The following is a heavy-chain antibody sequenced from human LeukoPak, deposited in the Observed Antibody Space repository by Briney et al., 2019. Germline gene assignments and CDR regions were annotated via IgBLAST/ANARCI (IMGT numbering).Heavy chain of an antibody. D-gene: IGHD6-13*01. CDR2: IYPSDSDT. CDR3: ARPGIAAAGPTYYFDY. V-gene: IGHV5-51*01. CDR1: GYSFTSYW. J-gene: IGHJ4*02. Sequence: HGESLKISCKGSGYSFTSYWIGWVRQMPGKGLEWMGIIYPSDSDTRYSPSFQGQVTISADKSISTAYLQWSSLKASDTAMYYCARPGIAAAGPTYYFDYWGQGTLVTVSS.